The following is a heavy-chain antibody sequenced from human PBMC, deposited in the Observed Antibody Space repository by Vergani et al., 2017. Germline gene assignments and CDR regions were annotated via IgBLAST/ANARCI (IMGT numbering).Heavy chain of an antibody. J-gene: IGHJ6*02. Sequence: EGQLVESGGDWVQRGGSLRLSCAASGFISSSYWMSWVRQAPGKGLEWVANVNQDGSEKYDVDSVRGRFTISRDNAKNSIYLQMNSLGAEDTAVYFCVRVPLIRRGSGNYGINNYHGMDVWGQGTTVIVSS. CDR3: VRVPLIRRGSGNYGINNYHGMDV. D-gene: IGHD3-10*01. CDR1: GFISSSYW. CDR2: VNQDGSEK. V-gene: IGHV3-7*01.